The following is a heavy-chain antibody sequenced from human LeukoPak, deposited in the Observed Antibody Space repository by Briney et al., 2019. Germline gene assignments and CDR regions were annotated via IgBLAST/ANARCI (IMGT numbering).Heavy chain of an antibody. D-gene: IGHD2-2*01. J-gene: IGHJ4*02. V-gene: IGHV3-48*01. Sequence: GGSLRLSCAASGFTFSSYSMNWVRQAPGKGLEWVSYISSSSSTIYYADSVKGRFTISRDNAKNSLYLQMNSLRAEDTAVYYCARAVDDYFDYWGQGTLVTVSS. CDR3: ARAVDDYFDY. CDR1: GFTFSSYS. CDR2: ISSSSSTI.